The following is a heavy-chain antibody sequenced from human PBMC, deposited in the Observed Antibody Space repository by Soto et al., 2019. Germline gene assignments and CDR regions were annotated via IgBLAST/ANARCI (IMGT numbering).Heavy chain of an antibody. J-gene: IGHJ4*02. CDR2: INPDGGST. V-gene: IGHV1-46*01. CDR1: GYTFTSYY. D-gene: IGHD3-3*01. CDR3: AKAPRGGVIITTYSAHIDY. Sequence: QVQLVQSGAEVKKPGASVMLSCKASGYTFTSYYMHWVRQAPGQGLEWMGIINPDGGSTRYAQKFQGRVPMTRDTSTSTFYMELSSLRSEDTAVYYCAKAPRGGVIITTYSAHIDYWGQGTLVTVSS.